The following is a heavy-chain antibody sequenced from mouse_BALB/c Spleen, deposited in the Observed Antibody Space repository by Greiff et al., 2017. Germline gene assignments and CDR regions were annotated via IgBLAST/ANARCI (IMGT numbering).Heavy chain of an antibody. Sequence: VQLQQSGPELVKPGASVKISCKASGYTFTDYYINWVKQKPGQGLEWIGWIYPGSGNTKYNEKFKGKATLTVDTSSSTAYMQLGSLTSEDTAVYFCAREPITTVVEGYYAMDYWGQGTSVTVSS. CDR1: GYTFTDYY. CDR3: AREPITTVVEGYYAMDY. CDR2: IYPGSGNT. J-gene: IGHJ4*01. D-gene: IGHD1-1*01. V-gene: IGHV1-84*02.